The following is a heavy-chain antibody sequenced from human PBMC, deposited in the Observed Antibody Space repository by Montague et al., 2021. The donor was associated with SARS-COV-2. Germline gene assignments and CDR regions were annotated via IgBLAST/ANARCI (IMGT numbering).Heavy chain of an antibody. V-gene: IGHV4-59*08. CDR2: IFKNGKT. CDR3: ARYYERSLDV. CDR1: GDSITDDD. Sequence: SETLSLTCTVSGDSITDDDWCWIRQPPGQGLEWNGNIFKNGKTDYNPSLRSRVITSVDTSKSQFSLKVTSVTAADTAVYYCARYYERSLDVWGQGTTVTVSS. D-gene: IGHD3-22*01. J-gene: IGHJ6*02.